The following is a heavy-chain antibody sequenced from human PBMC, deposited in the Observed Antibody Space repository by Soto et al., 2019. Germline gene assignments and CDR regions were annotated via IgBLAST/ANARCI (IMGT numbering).Heavy chain of an antibody. J-gene: IGHJ5*02. CDR2: VSAYNGNT. V-gene: IGHV1-18*01. D-gene: IGHD2-15*01. Sequence: ASVKVSCKASGYTFTSYGISWVRQAPGQGLEWMGWVSAYNGNTNYAQKLQGRVTMTTDTSTSTAYMELRSLRSDDTAVYYCARKGYCSGGSCYYNWFDPWGQGTLVTVSS. CDR1: GYTFTSYG. CDR3: ARKGYCSGGSCYYNWFDP.